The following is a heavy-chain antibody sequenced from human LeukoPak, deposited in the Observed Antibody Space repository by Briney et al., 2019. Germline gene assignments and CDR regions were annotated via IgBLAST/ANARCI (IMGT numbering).Heavy chain of an antibody. D-gene: IGHD5-18*01. J-gene: IGHJ4*02. Sequence: PGGSLRLSCAASGFTVSSNYMSWVRQAPGKGLEWVSVIYSGGSTYYADSVKGRSTISRHNSKNTLYLQMNSLRAEDTAVYYCAKDLVDTAMGSSPFDYWGQGTLVTVSS. CDR2: IYSGGST. V-gene: IGHV3-53*04. CDR1: GFTVSSNY. CDR3: AKDLVDTAMGSSPFDY.